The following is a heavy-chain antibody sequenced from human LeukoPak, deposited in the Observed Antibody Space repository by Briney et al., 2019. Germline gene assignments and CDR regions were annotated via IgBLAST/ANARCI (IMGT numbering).Heavy chain of an antibody. D-gene: IGHD1-1*01. J-gene: IGHJ3*01. CDR3: AREGKTGSDNWYGAFDF. V-gene: IGHV1-2*02. CDR2: IHPNNGGT. CDR1: GYTFTDYY. Sequence: GASVKVSCKASGYTFTDYYVHWVRQAPGQGLDYMGWIHPNNGGTKTTKKFQGRLPMTRDTSITTDFLELSSLTSDDTAIYYCAREGKTGSDNWYGAFDFWGQGTLVTVSS.